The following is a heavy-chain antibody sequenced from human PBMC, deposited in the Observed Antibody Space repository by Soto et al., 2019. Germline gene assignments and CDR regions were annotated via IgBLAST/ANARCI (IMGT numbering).Heavy chain of an antibody. D-gene: IGHD2-15*01. CDR3: ARDERYCSGGSCYELPSWFDP. Sequence: GASLKVSCKASGYTFASYAISWMRQAPGQGLEWMGWISAYNGNTNYAQKLQGRVTMTTDTSTSTAYMELRSLRSDDTAVYYCARDERYCSGGSCYELPSWFDPWGQGTLVTVSS. CDR2: ISAYNGNT. V-gene: IGHV1-18*01. J-gene: IGHJ5*02. CDR1: GYTFASYA.